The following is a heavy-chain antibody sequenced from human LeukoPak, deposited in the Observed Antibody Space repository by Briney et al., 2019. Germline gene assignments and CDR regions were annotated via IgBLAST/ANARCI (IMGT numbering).Heavy chain of an antibody. CDR2: ISGSGGST. CDR3: ANRAPYYYDSSGYYYAN. Sequence: GGSLRLSCAASGFTFSSYAMSWVRQAPGMGLEWVSAISGSGGSTYYADSVKGRFTISRDNSKNTLYLQMNSLRAEDTAVYYCANRAPYYYDSSGYYYANWGQGTLVTVSS. J-gene: IGHJ4*02. CDR1: GFTFSSYA. D-gene: IGHD3-22*01. V-gene: IGHV3-23*01.